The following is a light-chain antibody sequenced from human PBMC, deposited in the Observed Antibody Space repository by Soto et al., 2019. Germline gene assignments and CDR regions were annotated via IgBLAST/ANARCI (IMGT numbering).Light chain of an antibody. CDR3: QTWGTGIHVL. V-gene: IGLV4-69*01. CDR1: SGHSSYA. CDR2: LNSDGSH. J-gene: IGLJ2*01. Sequence: QAVVTQSPSASASLGASVKLTCTLSSGHSSYAIAWHQQQPEKGPRYLMKLNSDGSHSKGDGIPDRVSGSSSGAERYLTISSLQSEDEADYYCQTWGTGIHVLFGGGTKLTVL.